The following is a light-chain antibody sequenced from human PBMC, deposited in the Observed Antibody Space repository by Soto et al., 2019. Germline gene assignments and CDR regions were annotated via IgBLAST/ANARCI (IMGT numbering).Light chain of an antibody. CDR1: QSISSW. J-gene: IGKJ2*01. V-gene: IGKV1-5*01. CDR2: DAS. Sequence: DIQMTQSPSTLSGSVGDRVTITCRASQSISSWLAWYQQKPGKAPKLLIYDASTLESGVSSGFSGSGSGTEFTLTISSLRPDDFAAYYCQHYDTFPYTFGQGTKVDIK. CDR3: QHYDTFPYT.